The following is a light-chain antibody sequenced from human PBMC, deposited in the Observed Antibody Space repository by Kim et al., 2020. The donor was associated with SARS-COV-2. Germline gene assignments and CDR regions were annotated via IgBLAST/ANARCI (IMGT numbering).Light chain of an antibody. CDR1: QGITSH. V-gene: IGKV1-9*01. CDR3: QQLHSFPLT. Sequence: SASVGDRVTVTCRASQGITSHLAWYQQKPGKAPKLLISAATTLQSGVPSRFSGSGSGTEFTLTISSLQPEDFATFYCQQLHSFPLTFGQGTKLEI. J-gene: IGKJ2*01. CDR2: AAT.